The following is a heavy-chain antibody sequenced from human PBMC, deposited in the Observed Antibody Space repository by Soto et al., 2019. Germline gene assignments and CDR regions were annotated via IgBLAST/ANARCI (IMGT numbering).Heavy chain of an antibody. CDR2: IKTSTGTT. J-gene: IGHJ4*02. CDR3: ARGSLIHFDY. Sequence: RRLSCAASGFTFSGFAMNWVRQAPGKGLEWISYIKTSTGTTHYADSVKGRFTISRDNAKDSVYLQMNSLRDEDTAVYYCARGSLIHFDYWGQGALVTV. V-gene: IGHV3-48*02. CDR1: GFTFSGFA.